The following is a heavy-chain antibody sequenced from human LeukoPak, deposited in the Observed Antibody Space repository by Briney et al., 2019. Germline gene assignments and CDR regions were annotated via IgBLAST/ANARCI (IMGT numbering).Heavy chain of an antibody. CDR2: ITGSGRDT. D-gene: IGHD1-26*01. V-gene: IGHV3-23*01. CDR3: AKDMSYYGGDY. CDR1: GFTFSTYA. J-gene: IGHJ4*02. Sequence: QPGGSLRLSCAASGFTFSTYAMNWVRQAPGKRLEWVSSITGSGRDTYYAGSVKGRITISRDNSRNTLYLQMNSLRVEDTAVYFCAKDMSYYGGDYWGQGTLVTVSS.